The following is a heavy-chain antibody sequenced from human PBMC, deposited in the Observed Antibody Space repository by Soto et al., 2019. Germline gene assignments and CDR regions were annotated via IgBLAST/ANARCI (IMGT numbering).Heavy chain of an antibody. V-gene: IGHV3-7*01. CDR1: GFTFSSNW. CDR3: ARDGEAYGDSAEYFQH. Sequence: EVQLVESGGGLVQPGGSLRLSCAASGFTFSSNWMSWVRQAPGKGLEWVANIKQAGSEKYYVDSVKGRFTISRDNAKNSLYMQMNSLKVEDTAVYYCARDGEAYGDSAEYFQHWGQGTLVTVSS. J-gene: IGHJ1*01. D-gene: IGHD4-17*01. CDR2: IKQAGSEK.